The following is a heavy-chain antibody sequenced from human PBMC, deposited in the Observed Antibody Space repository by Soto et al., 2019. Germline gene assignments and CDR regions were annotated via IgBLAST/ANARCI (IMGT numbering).Heavy chain of an antibody. Sequence: QVQLVESGGGVVQPGRSLRLSCAASGFTFSSYGMHWVRQAPGKGLEWVAVISYDGSNKYYADSVKGRFTISRDNSKNTLYLQMNSLRAEDTAVYYCAKEKIAVAIYYYYGMDVWGQGTTVTVSS. CDR3: AKEKIAVAIYYYYGMDV. CDR1: GFTFSSYG. V-gene: IGHV3-30*18. CDR2: ISYDGSNK. D-gene: IGHD6-19*01. J-gene: IGHJ6*02.